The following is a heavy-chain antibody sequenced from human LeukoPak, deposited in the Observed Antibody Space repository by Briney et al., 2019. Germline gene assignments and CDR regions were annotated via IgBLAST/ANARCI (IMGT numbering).Heavy chain of an antibody. V-gene: IGHV3-21*01. Sequence: GGSLRHSFACSGFTFCSYSENWVRQAPGKGLEWVSSISSSSSYIYYADSVKGRFTISRDNAKNSLYLQMNSLRAEDTAVYYCARGSGRQSSGAQGTLVTVSS. CDR3: ARGSGRQSS. J-gene: IGHJ4*02. CDR1: GFTFCSYS. D-gene: IGHD1-26*01. CDR2: ISSSSSYI.